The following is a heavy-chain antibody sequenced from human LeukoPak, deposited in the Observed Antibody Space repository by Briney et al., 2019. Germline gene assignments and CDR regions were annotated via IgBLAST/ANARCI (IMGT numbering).Heavy chain of an antibody. J-gene: IGHJ4*01. V-gene: IGHV4-4*02. Sequence: SGTLSLTCAVSGGSISSTSWYSWVRQPPGKGLEWFGEIYHSGRTNYKASLKSRVTISLDKSKNQFSLKLTSVTAADTAVYYCASLLGPLSYNFGFARDYWGQGTLVTVSS. CDR3: ASLLGPLSYNFGFARDY. CDR2: IYHSGRT. CDR1: GGSISSTSW. D-gene: IGHD5-18*01.